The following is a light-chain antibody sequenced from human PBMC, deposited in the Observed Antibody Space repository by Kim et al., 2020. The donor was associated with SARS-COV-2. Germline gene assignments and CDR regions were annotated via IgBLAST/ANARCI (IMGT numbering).Light chain of an antibody. Sequence: SSPPSAPLLGSHALSWYHQPPGTAPRLLIYGNNQRPSGVPDRFSGSKSGTSASLAITGLRSEDEADYHCASWADSLSCSVFGAGTKLTVL. V-gene: IGLV1-47*01. CDR2: GNN. CDR3: ASWADSLSCSV. J-gene: IGLJ2*01. CDR1: APLLGSHA.